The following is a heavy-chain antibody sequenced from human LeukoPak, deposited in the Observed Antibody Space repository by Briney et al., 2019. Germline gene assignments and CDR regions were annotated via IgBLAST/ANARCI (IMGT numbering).Heavy chain of an antibody. CDR1: GGSISSGSYY. D-gene: IGHD1-7*01. Sequence: SQTLFLTCTVSGGSISSGSYYWSWIRQPAGKGLEWIGRIYTSGSTNYNPSLKSGVTMSVDTSKNQFSLKLSSVTAADTAVYYCTTHFWYNWNYDWGQGTLVTVSS. CDR2: IYTSGST. CDR3: TTHFWYNWNYD. J-gene: IGHJ4*02. V-gene: IGHV4-61*02.